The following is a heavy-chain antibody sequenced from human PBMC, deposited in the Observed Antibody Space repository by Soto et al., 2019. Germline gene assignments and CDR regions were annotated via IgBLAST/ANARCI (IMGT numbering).Heavy chain of an antibody. J-gene: IGHJ4*02. CDR2: IYWDDDE. D-gene: IGHD2-2*01. CDR1: GFSLSTTAEG. Sequence: QITLKESGPTLVKPTQTLTLTCTFSGFSLSTTAEGVGWIRQPPGKALEWLALIYWDDDERYSPSLKSRRTIPKDNNNNQEVLIMNNVAPVHTATYDCAHASCTSANCNQNPHLDHWGQGSPVTGSS. V-gene: IGHV2-5*02. CDR3: AHASCTSANCNQNPHLDH.